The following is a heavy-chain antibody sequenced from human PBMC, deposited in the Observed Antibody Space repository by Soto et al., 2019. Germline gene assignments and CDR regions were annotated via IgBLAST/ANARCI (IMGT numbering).Heavy chain of an antibody. Sequence: VGSLRLSCAASGFTFSRFELHWVRQAPGKGLEWISYISSSGSTAYYASSVEGRFTISRDNANNSVYLQMDSLRAEDTALYYCTRAAWFPYLSFYWGQGALVTISS. CDR3: TRAAWFPYLSFY. J-gene: IGHJ4*02. CDR1: GFTFSRFE. D-gene: IGHD3-10*01. CDR2: ISSSGSTA. V-gene: IGHV3-48*03.